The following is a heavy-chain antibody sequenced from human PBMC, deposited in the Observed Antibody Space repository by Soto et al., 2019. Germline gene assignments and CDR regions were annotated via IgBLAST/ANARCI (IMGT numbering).Heavy chain of an antibody. CDR2: IYPDDSDT. J-gene: IGHJ5*02. CDR3: ARQWGRLMVLTPRYFDP. V-gene: IGHV5-51*01. Sequence: PGESLKISCKATGYSFTNYWIGWVRQMPGKGLEWMGLIYPDDSDTRYNPSFQGQVTISADKSTTTALLQWSSLKASDTGIYYCARQWGRLMVLTPRYFDPWGQGTLVTVSS. CDR1: GYSFTNYW. D-gene: IGHD3-10*01.